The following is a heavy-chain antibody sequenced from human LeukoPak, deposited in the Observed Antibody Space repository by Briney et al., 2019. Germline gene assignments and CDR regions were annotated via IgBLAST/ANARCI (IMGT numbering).Heavy chain of an antibody. J-gene: IGHJ4*02. V-gene: IGHV3-23*01. CDR2: IIVSGGTT. Sequence: GGSLRLSCAASGFTFSSYAMTSVPHAPGQGLEWVSAIIVSGGTTSYADSVKGRLTTSRANSKNTLYLQMNGLRAEDTAVYYCAKDASPYYGGQGTLVTVPS. CDR3: AKDASPYY. CDR1: GFTFSSYA.